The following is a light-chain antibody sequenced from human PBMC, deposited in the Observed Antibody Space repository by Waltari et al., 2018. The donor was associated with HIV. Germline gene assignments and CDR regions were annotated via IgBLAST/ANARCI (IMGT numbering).Light chain of an antibody. J-gene: IGLJ1*01. CDR2: DVS. CDR1: SSDVGDYNS. CDR3: CSYAGTYTYV. V-gene: IGLV2-11*01. Sequence: QSALTQPRSVSGSPGQSVTISCTGTSSDVGDYNSVSWYQQNPGQAPKLMMYDVSKWPSGVPDRFSGSKSGNTVSLTISGLQAEDEADYYCCSYAGTYTYVVGTGTKVTVL.